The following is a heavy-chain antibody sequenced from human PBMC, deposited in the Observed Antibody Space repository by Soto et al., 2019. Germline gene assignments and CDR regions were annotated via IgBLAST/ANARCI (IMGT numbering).Heavy chain of an antibody. CDR3: AKESIAGEYFQH. J-gene: IGHJ1*01. CDR2: ISWNSGSI. Sequence: GGSLRLSCAASGFTFSSYAMSWVRQAPGKGLEWVSGISWNSGSIGYADSVKGRFTISRDNAKNSLYLQMNSLRAEDTALYYCAKESIAGEYFQHWGQGTLVTVSS. V-gene: IGHV3-9*01. D-gene: IGHD6-6*01. CDR1: GFTFSSYA.